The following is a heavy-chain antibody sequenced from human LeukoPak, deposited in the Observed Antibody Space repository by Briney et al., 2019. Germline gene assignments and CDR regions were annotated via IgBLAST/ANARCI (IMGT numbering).Heavy chain of an antibody. V-gene: IGHV3-23*01. Sequence: GGSLTLSCTASGLTFSNYATTWVRQAPGKGLEWVSSVTGSGRGTYYADSVKGRFSVSRDNSQNTVFLHMNSLRADDTALYYCSKDPNGDYVGAFDMWGPGTMVTASS. J-gene: IGHJ3*02. CDR2: VTGSGRGT. CDR1: GLTFSNYA. D-gene: IGHD4-17*01. CDR3: SKDPNGDYVGAFDM.